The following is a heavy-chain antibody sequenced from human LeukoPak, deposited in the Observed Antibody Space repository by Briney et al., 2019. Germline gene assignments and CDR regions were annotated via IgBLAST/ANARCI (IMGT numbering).Heavy chain of an antibody. CDR2: IIPIFGTA. V-gene: IGHV1-69*13. CDR1: GGTFSSYA. CDR3: ARVEGSGWYGDAFDI. Sequence: ASVKVSCKASGGTFSSYAISWVRQAPGQGLEWMGGIIPIFGTANYAQKFRGRVTITADESTSTAYMELSSLRSEDTAVYYCARVEGSGWYGDAFDIWGQGTMVTVSS. J-gene: IGHJ3*02. D-gene: IGHD6-19*01.